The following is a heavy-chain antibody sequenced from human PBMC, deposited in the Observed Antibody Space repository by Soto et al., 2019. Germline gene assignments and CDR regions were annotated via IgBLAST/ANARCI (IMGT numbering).Heavy chain of an antibody. Sequence: PGGSLRLSCAASGFTFSSYAMSWVRQAPGKGLEWVSAISGSGGSTYYADSVKGRFTISRDNSKNTLYLQMNSLRAEDTAVYYCAKGPYYDSSGYYYFDYWGQGTLVTVSS. CDR3: AKGPYYDSSGYYYFDY. D-gene: IGHD3-22*01. J-gene: IGHJ4*02. V-gene: IGHV3-23*01. CDR2: ISGSGGST. CDR1: GFTFSSYA.